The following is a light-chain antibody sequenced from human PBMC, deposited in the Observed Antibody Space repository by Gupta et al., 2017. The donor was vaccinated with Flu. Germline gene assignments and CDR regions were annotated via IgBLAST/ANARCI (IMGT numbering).Light chain of an antibody. J-gene: IGLJ1*01. CDR2: DDR. CDR3: QVCYRFTEHRA. Sequence: SYVLTQPPSVSVAPRQTAILTCGGNNIGGKSVHWYQQKPGQAPVLVVYDDRARPSVVPERFSGSNSGNTATLTISRVYAGDEGDYYCQVCYRFTEHRAFGTGTKVTVL. CDR1: NIGGKS. V-gene: IGLV3-21*02.